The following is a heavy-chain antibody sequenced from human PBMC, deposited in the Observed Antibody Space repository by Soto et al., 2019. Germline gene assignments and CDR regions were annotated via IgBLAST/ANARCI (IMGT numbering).Heavy chain of an antibody. J-gene: IGHJ6*02. Sequence: KPGESLKISCKGSGYTFTNYWIGWVRQMPGKGLEWMGIIYPGDSDTKYNPSFQGQVTISADKSITTTYLRWTSLKASDTAIYYCAASIFYYGMDVWGQGTTVTVSS. CDR2: IYPGDSDT. CDR1: GYTFTNYW. CDR3: AASIFYYGMDV. V-gene: IGHV5-51*01.